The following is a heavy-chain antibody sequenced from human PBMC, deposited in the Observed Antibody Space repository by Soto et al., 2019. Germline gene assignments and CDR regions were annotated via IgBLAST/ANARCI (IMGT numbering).Heavy chain of an antibody. CDR2: ISGYNADT. CDR3: ARDLRWSSGWAFDY. Sequence: QLVQSGAEVKKPGASVRVSCKASGYIFTDYGISWVRQAPGQGLEWMGWISGYNADTSYAQRLQDRVKMTIDTSTRTAYMELRSLTSDDPAVYYCARDLRWSSGWAFDYWGQGTLVTVSS. D-gene: IGHD6-19*01. J-gene: IGHJ4*02. CDR1: GYIFTDYG. V-gene: IGHV1-18*04.